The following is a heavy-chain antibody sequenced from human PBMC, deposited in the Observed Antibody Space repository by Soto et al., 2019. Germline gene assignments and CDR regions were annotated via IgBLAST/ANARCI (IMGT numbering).Heavy chain of an antibody. V-gene: IGHV4-59*12. D-gene: IGHD2-2*02. Sequence: SETLSLTCSVSVETISSYYWSWVRQPSGKGLEWVGYIYSRGSTSYNPSLKSRATILVETCKNQFSIRLTSVTATHSAVYYCATGRIYGGLDVLPQG. CDR2: IYSRGST. CDR3: ATGRIYGGLDV. J-gene: IGHJ3*01. CDR1: VETISSYY.